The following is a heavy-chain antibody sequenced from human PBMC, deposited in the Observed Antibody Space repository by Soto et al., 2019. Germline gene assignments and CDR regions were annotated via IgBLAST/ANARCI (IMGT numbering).Heavy chain of an antibody. Sequence: QVQLLQSGAEVKKPGASVKVSCKASGYMFTTYGITWVRQAPGQGLEWMGWISVYNGNIDYAQEFEGRVTMTTDTSTRTAYMALKRLTSDATAVYYCSWTYGSGDYSLPLEYWGQGTPVSVSS. V-gene: IGHV1-18*01. CDR3: SWTYGSGDYSLPLEY. CDR2: ISVYNGNI. J-gene: IGHJ4*02. CDR1: GYMFTTYG. D-gene: IGHD3-10*01.